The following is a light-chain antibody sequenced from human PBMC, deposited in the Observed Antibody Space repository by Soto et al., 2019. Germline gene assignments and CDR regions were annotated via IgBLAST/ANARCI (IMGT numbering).Light chain of an antibody. V-gene: IGLV2-14*03. CDR3: SSYTNKDTLL. CDR2: DVT. CDR1: SSDAGGYDH. Sequence: QSALTQPASVSGSPGQSITISCTGTSSDAGGYDHVSWYQQHPGKAPKLIIYDVTVRPSGISRRFSGSKSDNTASLAVSGLQPEDEADYYCSSYTNKDTLLFGGGTKLTVL. J-gene: IGLJ3*02.